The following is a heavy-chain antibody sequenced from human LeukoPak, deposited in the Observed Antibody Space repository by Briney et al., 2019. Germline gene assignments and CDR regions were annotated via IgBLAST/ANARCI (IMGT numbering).Heavy chain of an antibody. Sequence: GGTLRLSCAASGFTFSSYGMSWVRQAPGKGLEWVSAISGSGGSTYYADSVKGRFTISRDNSKNTLYLQMNSLRAEDTAVYYCAKDRRGWREPTTTLRLFDYWGQGTLVTVSS. CDR3: AKDRRGWREPTTTLRLFDY. CDR1: GFTFSSYG. V-gene: IGHV3-23*01. CDR2: ISGSGGST. D-gene: IGHD5-12*01. J-gene: IGHJ4*02.